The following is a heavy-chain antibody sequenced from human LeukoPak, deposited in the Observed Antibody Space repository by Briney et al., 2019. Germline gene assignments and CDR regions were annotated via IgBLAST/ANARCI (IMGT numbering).Heavy chain of an antibody. CDR1: GYTFTGYY. D-gene: IGHD2-21*02. CDR2: INPNSGGT. CDR3: ARDRFTRTVVTATVNWFDP. Sequence: ASVKASCKASGYTFTGYYMHWVRQAPGQGLEWMGWINPNSGGTNYAQKLQGRVTMTTDTSTSTAYMELRSLRSDDTAVYYCARDRFTRTVVTATVNWFDPWGQGTLVTVSS. V-gene: IGHV1-2*02. J-gene: IGHJ5*02.